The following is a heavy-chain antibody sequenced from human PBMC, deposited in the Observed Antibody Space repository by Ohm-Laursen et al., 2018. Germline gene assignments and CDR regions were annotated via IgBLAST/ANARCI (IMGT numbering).Heavy chain of an antibody. CDR3: TTDGLAGAPFDY. V-gene: IGHV3-15*01. Sequence: SLRLSCAASGFTFSNVWMSWVRQAPGKGLEWVGRLKTKTDGGTTDYAAFVKGRFTMSRDDSKNTLYLQMNSLKTEDTAVYYCTTDGLAGAPFDYWGQGTLVTVSS. CDR1: GFTFSNVW. D-gene: IGHD1-26*01. CDR2: LKTKTDGGTT. J-gene: IGHJ4*02.